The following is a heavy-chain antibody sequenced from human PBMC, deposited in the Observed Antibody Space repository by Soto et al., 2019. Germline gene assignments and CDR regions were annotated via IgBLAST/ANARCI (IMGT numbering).Heavy chain of an antibody. CDR1: GGTFSSYA. V-gene: IGHV1-69*13. J-gene: IGHJ4*02. Sequence: ASVKVSCKASGGTFSSYAISWVRQAPGQGLEWMGGIIPIFGTANYAQKFQGRVTITADESTSTAYMELSSLRSEDTAVYYCASAFQTRTYLIRPLDYWGQGTLVTVSS. CDR3: ASAFQTRTYLIRPLDY. CDR2: IIPIFGTA. D-gene: IGHD2-21*01.